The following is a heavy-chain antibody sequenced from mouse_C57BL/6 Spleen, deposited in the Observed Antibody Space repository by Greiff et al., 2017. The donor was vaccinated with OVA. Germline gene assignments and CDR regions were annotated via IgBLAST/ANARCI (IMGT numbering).Heavy chain of an antibody. V-gene: IGHV1-53*01. CDR2: INPSNGGT. CDR3: ARAWIYDGYSLDY. D-gene: IGHD2-3*01. Sequence: QVQLQQPGTELVKPGASVKLSCKASGYTFASYWMHWVKQRPGQGLEWIGNINPSNGGTNYNEKFKSKATLTVDKSSSTAYMQLSSLTSEDSAVYYCARAWIYDGYSLDYWGQGTTLTVSS. J-gene: IGHJ2*01. CDR1: GYTFASYW.